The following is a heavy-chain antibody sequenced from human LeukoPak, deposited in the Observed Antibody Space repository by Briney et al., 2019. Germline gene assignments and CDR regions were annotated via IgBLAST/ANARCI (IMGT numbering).Heavy chain of an antibody. Sequence: PGGSLRLSCAASGFTFNTYTMNWVRQAPGKGLEWVSYISGSSGIIDYADSVRGRFTISRDNAKNSLYLQMNSLRAEDTAVYYCARDAHYDFWSGYYSTWPLGYWGQGTLVTVSS. CDR3: ARDAHYDFWSGYYSTWPLGY. CDR1: GFTFNTYT. V-gene: IGHV3-48*01. J-gene: IGHJ4*02. CDR2: ISGSSGII. D-gene: IGHD3-3*01.